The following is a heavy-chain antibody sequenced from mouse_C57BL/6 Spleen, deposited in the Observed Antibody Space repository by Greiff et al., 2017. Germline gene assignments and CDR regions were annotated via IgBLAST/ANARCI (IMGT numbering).Heavy chain of an antibody. Sequence: EVQLVESGGDLVKPGGSLKLSCAASGFTFSSYGMSWVRQTPDKRLEWVATISSGGSYTYYPDSVKGRFPISRDNAKNTLYLQMSSLKSEDTAMYYCARGENFDYWGQGTTRTVSS. J-gene: IGHJ2*01. CDR2: ISSGGSYT. V-gene: IGHV5-6*01. CDR1: GFTFSSYG. CDR3: ARGENFDY.